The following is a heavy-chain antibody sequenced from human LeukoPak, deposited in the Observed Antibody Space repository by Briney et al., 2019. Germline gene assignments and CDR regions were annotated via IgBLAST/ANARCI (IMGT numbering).Heavy chain of an antibody. CDR1: GGSICSSY. V-gene: IGHV4-59*08. J-gene: IGHJ4*02. CDR3: ARHRAYSSSSPFDY. CDR2: IYYTGST. D-gene: IGHD6-6*01. Sequence: EPSETLSLTCSVSGGSICSSYWSWIRQPPGKGLEGIGYIYYTGSTNYNPSLKSRVTMFVDMSKNQFSLRLSSVTAADTAVYYCARHRAYSSSSPFDYWGQGTLVTVSS.